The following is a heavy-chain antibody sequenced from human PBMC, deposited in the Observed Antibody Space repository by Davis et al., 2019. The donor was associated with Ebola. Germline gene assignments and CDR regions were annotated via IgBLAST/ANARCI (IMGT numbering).Heavy chain of an antibody. D-gene: IGHD3-22*01. CDR2: IIPIFGTT. J-gene: IGHJ3*02. V-gene: IGHV1-69*13. CDR1: GYTFTSYD. Sequence: SVKVSCKASGYTFTSYDINWVRQAPGQGLEWMGGIIPIFGTTNYAQRFQGRVTITADESTSTAYMELSRLRSEDTAVYYCARGAPYYEYAFDIWGQGTMVTVSS. CDR3: ARGAPYYEYAFDI.